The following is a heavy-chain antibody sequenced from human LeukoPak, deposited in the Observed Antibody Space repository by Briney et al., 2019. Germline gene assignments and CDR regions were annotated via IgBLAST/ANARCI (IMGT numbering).Heavy chain of an antibody. D-gene: IGHD5-18*01. J-gene: IGHJ6*02. V-gene: IGHV4-30-4*01. CDR2: IYYSGST. CDR3: ARWVDTAMVVGMDV. CDR1: GGSISSGDSY. Sequence: SETLSLTCTVPGGSISSGDSYGSWIRRPSGEGLGWIGYIYYSGSTYDNPSLKSRVTISVDTSKNQFSLKLSSVTAADTAVYYCARWVDTAMVVGMDVWGQGTTVTVSS.